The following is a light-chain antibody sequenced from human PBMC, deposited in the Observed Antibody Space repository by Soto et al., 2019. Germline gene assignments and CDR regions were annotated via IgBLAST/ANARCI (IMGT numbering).Light chain of an antibody. CDR2: QDT. V-gene: IGLV3-1*01. CDR3: QPWDSGIVV. CDR1: KLGDKY. J-gene: IGLJ2*01. Sequence: SYELTQPPSVSVSPGQTARITCSGDKLGDKYVCWYQQRPGQSPVLIIYQDTKRPSGIPDRFSGSNSGNTATLTISGTQAMDEADYYCQPWDSGIVVFGGGTKVTVL.